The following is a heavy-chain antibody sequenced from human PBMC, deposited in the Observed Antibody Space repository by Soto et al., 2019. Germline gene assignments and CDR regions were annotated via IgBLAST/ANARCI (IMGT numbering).Heavy chain of an antibody. CDR2: IIPILDVA. J-gene: IGHJ6*02. Sequence: QLVQSGAEVKRPGSSVKVSCKASGGDFLSYTISWVRQVPGQGPEWMGTIIPILDVAKNAQKFQGRVAITADKATSTVYMELRSLRSDAPAVYYCAQMWFGELWHGMDVWGQGTTITVSS. V-gene: IGHV1-69*02. CDR3: AQMWFGELWHGMDV. CDR1: GGDFLSYT. D-gene: IGHD3-10*01.